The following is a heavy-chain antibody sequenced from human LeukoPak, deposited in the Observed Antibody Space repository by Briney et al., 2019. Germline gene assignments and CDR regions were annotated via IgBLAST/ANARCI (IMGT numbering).Heavy chain of an antibody. D-gene: IGHD3-10*01. V-gene: IGHV5-51*01. J-gene: IGHJ3*02. CDR2: IYPGDSDT. Sequence: GESLKISCKGSGYGFTSYWIGWVRQMPGKGLEWMGIIYPGDSDTRYSPSFQGQVTISADKSISTAYLQWSSLKASDTAMYYCARRPLGGSGAVGAFDIWGQGTMVTVSS. CDR1: GYGFTSYW. CDR3: ARRPLGGSGAVGAFDI.